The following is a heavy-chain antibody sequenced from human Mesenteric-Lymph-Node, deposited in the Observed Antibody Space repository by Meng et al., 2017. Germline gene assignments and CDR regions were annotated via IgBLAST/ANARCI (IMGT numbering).Heavy chain of an antibody. CDR2: IYHSGRT. Sequence: QGQVESSGPGLVKPSQTLSLTCTVSGGSIGSGGYYWSWIRQHPGKGLEWIGEIYHSGRTNYNPSVKSRVSMSVDKSQNHFSLRLSSVTAADTAVYYCTTLYGDSISWGQGTLVTVSS. D-gene: IGHD4-17*01. CDR1: GGSIGSGGYY. V-gene: IGHV4-31*09. J-gene: IGHJ4*02. CDR3: TTLYGDSIS.